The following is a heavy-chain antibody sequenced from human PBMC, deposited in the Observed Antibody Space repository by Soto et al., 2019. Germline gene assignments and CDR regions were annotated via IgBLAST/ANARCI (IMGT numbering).Heavy chain of an antibody. CDR3: ARFGGNSHYYYYGMDV. J-gene: IGHJ6*02. CDR2: IWYDGSNK. Sequence: GGSLRLSCAASGFTFSSYGMHWVRQAPGKGLEWVAVIWYDGSNKYYADSVKGRFTISRDNSKNTLYLQMNSLRAEDTAVYYCARFGGNSHYYYYGMDVWGQGTTDSVS. V-gene: IGHV3-33*01. D-gene: IGHD2-21*02. CDR1: GFTFSSYG.